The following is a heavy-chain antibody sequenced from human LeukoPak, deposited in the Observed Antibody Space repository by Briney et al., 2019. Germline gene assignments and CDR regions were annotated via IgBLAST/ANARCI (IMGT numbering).Heavy chain of an antibody. CDR3: AKGDRGHCTGVKCYPFDY. CDR1: GFTYANYA. J-gene: IGHJ4*02. D-gene: IGHD2-8*02. V-gene: IGHV3-23*01. CDR2: ITGAGGRGGI. Sequence: GGSLRLSCVASGFTYANYAMNWVRQAPGKRLEWVASITGAGGRGGIYYADSVKGRFTISRDNSKNTLFLQMSSLRAEDTAVYHCAKGDRGHCTGVKCYPFDYWGQGTVVTVSS.